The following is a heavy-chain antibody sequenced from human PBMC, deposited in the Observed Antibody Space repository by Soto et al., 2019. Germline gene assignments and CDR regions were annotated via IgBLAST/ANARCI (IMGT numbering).Heavy chain of an antibody. CDR2: INRASQVR. CDR1: GFPFNSSG. J-gene: IGHJ4*02. Sequence: QVVLLQSGAELKRPGSSVKVSCKASGFPFNSSGFAWVRQAPGRGLEWVGRINRASQVRNYEQSLQGRVTITADTSTPKAYMELSGLTSEDKAVYYCARMNLASLDNWGQGNLVSVS. V-gene: IGHV1-69*09. D-gene: IGHD1-7*01. CDR3: ARMNLASLDN.